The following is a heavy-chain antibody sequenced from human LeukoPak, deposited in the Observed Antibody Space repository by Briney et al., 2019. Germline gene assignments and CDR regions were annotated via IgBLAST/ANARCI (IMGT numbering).Heavy chain of an antibody. CDR1: GFTSSTYG. Sequence: PGGSLRLSCAASGFTSSTYGMHWVRQAPGKGLEWVAVISYDGRKKYYADSVKGRFTISRDNSQSPLYLQMNSLRADDTAVYYCAKGSQRYFDLWGRGTLVSVPS. V-gene: IGHV3-30*18. CDR2: ISYDGRKK. J-gene: IGHJ2*01. CDR3: AKGSQRYFDL.